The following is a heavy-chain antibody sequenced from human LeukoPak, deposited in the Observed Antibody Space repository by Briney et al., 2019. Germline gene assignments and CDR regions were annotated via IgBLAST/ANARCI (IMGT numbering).Heavy chain of an antibody. CDR1: GFTFGDYA. V-gene: IGHV3-7*01. CDR3: ARANSLGY. CDR2: IKHDGSEK. D-gene: IGHD2/OR15-2a*01. J-gene: IGHJ4*02. Sequence: GGSLRLSCTASGFTFGDYAMSWFRQAPGKGLEWVANIKHDGSEKYYVDSVKGRFTISRDNAKDSLYLQMNSLRAQDTAVYYCARANSLGYWGQGTLVTVSS.